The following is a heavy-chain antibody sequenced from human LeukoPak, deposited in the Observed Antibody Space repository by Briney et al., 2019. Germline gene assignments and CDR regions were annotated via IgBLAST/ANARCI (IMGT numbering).Heavy chain of an antibody. J-gene: IGHJ4*02. CDR2: ISWNSGSI. CDR1: GFTFDDYA. CDR3: AKDMSVAAAEGGDFDY. V-gene: IGHV3-9*01. D-gene: IGHD6-13*01. Sequence: GRSLRLSCAASGFTFDDYAMHWVRQAPGKGLEWVSGISWNSGSINYADSVKGRFTISRDNAKNSLYLRMNSLGPEDTALYYCAKDMSVAAAEGGDFDYLGQGTLVTVSS.